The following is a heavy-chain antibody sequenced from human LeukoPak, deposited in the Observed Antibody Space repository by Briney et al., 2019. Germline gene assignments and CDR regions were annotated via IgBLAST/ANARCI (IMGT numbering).Heavy chain of an antibody. D-gene: IGHD2-2*01. Sequence: PSETLSLTCAVYGWSFNDYYWNWIRQPPGKGLQWIGEINARGDTSYNPSLKSRVTISVDTSKTQFSLRLTSMIAADTALYYCARGQVPAARGYNWFDPWGQGTLVTVSS. CDR3: ARGQVPAARGYNWFDP. CDR1: GWSFNDYY. V-gene: IGHV4-34*01. J-gene: IGHJ5*02. CDR2: INARGDT.